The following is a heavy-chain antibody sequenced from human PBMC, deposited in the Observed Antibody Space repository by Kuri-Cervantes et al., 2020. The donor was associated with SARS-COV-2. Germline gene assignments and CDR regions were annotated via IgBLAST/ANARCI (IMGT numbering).Heavy chain of an antibody. CDR2: ISSSTSYI. Sequence: GESLKISCAASGFTFSSYSMNWVRQAPGKGLEWVSSISSSTSYIYYADSVKGRFTISRDNAKNSVYLQMNSLRAEDTAVYYCARDFLGMDVWGQGTTVTVSS. V-gene: IGHV3-21*01. CDR1: GFTFSSYS. CDR3: ARDFLGMDV. J-gene: IGHJ6*02.